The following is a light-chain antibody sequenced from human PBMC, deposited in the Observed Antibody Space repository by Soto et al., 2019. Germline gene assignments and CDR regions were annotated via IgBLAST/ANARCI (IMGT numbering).Light chain of an antibody. V-gene: IGKV3-11*01. CDR2: DAS. Sequence: EIVMTQSPATLSVSPGERATLSCRASQSVSRYLAWYQQKPGQAPRLLIYDASNRATGIPARFSGSGSGTDFTLTISSLEPEDFAVYYCQQRTNWLWTFGQGTKVEMK. J-gene: IGKJ1*01. CDR3: QQRTNWLWT. CDR1: QSVSRY.